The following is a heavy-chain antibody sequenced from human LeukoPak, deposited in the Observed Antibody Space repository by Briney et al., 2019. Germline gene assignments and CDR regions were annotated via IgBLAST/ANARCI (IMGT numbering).Heavy chain of an antibody. Sequence: GESLKISCKGSGYSFTSYWIGCVRQMPGKGLEWMGIIYPGDSDTRYSPSFQGQVTISAHKSISTAYLQWSSLKASDTAMYYCARHTYSSSGDYYYYYMDVWGKGTTVTASS. J-gene: IGHJ6*03. CDR2: IYPGDSDT. CDR3: ARHTYSSSGDYYYYYMDV. D-gene: IGHD6-6*01. CDR1: GYSFTSYW. V-gene: IGHV5-51*01.